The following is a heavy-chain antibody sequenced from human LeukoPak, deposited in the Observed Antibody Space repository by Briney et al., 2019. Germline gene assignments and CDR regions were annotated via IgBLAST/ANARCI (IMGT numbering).Heavy chain of an antibody. Sequence: SETLSLTCTVSVDSISSYYWSWIRQSPGKGLEWIGYIYYSGSTNYNPSLKSRVTISVDTSKNQFSLKLSSVTAADTAVYYCARDYGGDYWGQGTLVTVSS. D-gene: IGHD4-23*01. CDR2: IYYSGST. CDR1: VDSISSYY. CDR3: ARDYGGDY. J-gene: IGHJ4*02. V-gene: IGHV4-59*08.